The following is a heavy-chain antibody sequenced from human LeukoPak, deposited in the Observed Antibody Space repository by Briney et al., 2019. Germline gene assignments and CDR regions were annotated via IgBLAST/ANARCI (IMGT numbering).Heavy chain of an antibody. D-gene: IGHD3-22*01. V-gene: IGHV3-30*04. CDR3: AREPTPDYYDSSGYYID. CDR2: ISYDGSNK. Sequence: PGGSLRLSCAASGFTFSSYAMHWIRQAPGKGLEWVAVISYDGSNKYYADSVKGRFTISRDNSKNTLYLQMNSLRAEDTAVYYCAREPTPDYYDSSGYYIDWGQGTLVTVSS. J-gene: IGHJ4*02. CDR1: GFTFSSYA.